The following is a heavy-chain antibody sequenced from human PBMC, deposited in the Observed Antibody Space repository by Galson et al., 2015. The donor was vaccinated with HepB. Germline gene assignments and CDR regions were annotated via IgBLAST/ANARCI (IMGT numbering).Heavy chain of an antibody. V-gene: IGHV3-9*01. CDR3: AKGSGWYPEDWFDP. Sequence: SLRLSCAASGFTFDDYAMHWVRQAPGKGLEWVTGISWNSGSIGYADSVKGRFTISRDNAKNSLYLQMNSLRAEDTALYYCAKGSGWYPEDWFDPWGQGTLVTVSS. CDR2: ISWNSGSI. D-gene: IGHD6-19*01. J-gene: IGHJ5*02. CDR1: GFTFDDYA.